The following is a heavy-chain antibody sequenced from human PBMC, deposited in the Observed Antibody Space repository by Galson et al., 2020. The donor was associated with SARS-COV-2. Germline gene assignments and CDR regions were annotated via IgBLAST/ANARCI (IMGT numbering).Heavy chain of an antibody. V-gene: IGHV3-53*01. Sequence: GESLKISCAASGFTVSRNYMSWVRQAPGKGLEWVSVIYSGGSTYYADSVKGRFTISRDNSKNTLYLQMNSLRAEDTAVYYCARDEIVWDYDILTGYYRDWGQGTLVTVSS. CDR3: ARDEIVWDYDILTGYYRD. CDR1: GFTVSRNY. D-gene: IGHD3-9*01. CDR2: IYSGGST. J-gene: IGHJ4*02.